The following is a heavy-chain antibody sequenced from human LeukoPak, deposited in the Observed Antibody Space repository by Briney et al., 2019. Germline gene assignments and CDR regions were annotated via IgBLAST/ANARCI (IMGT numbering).Heavy chain of an antibody. CDR1: GFTFSSYG. CDR3: ARVLPQGRESSCFDY. V-gene: IGHV3-33*01. J-gene: IGHJ4*02. CDR2: IWYDGSNK. Sequence: PGRSLRLSCAASGFTFSSYGMHWVRQAPGKGLEWVAVIWYDGSNKYYADSVKGRFTISRDNSKNTLYLQMNSLRAEDTAVYYCARVLPQGRESSCFDYWGQGALVTVSS.